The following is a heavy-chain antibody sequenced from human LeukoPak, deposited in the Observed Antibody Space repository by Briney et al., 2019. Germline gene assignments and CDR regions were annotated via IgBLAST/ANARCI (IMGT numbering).Heavy chain of an antibody. V-gene: IGHV4-39*01. CDR1: GGSISSSTYY. J-gene: IGHJ6*02. CDR3: ARHNYKAGVV. CDR2: IYYSGST. Sequence: PSETLSLTCTVSGGSISSSTYYWGWNRQPPGKGLEWIGSIYYSGSTYYNPSLKSRVSIAVDTSKTQFSLKLSSVTAPDTAVYYCARHNYKAGVVWGQGTTVTVSS. D-gene: IGHD5-24*01.